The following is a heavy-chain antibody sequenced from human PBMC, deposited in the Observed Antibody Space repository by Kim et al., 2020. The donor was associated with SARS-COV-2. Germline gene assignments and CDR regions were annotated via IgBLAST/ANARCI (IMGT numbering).Heavy chain of an antibody. D-gene: IGHD3-3*01. V-gene: IGHV4-59*01. CDR2: IYYSGST. CDR3: ARERYDFDYYGMDV. Sequence: SETLSLTCTVSGGSISSYYWSWIRQPPGKGLEWIGYIYYSGSTNYNPSLKSRVTISVDTSKNQFSLKLSSVTAADTAVYYCARERYDFDYYGMDVWGQGTTVTVSS. J-gene: IGHJ6*02. CDR1: GGSISSYY.